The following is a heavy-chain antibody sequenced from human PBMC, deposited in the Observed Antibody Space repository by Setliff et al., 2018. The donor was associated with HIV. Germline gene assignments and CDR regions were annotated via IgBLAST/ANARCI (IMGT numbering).Heavy chain of an antibody. CDR1: GGTFSRDA. Sequence: SVKVSCKASGGTFSRDAISWVRQAPGQGLEWMGGIISMFGTANYAQKFQDRVTMTEDTSSDTAYMEMSGLTSEDTAVYFCSTGWGLYDNRHTAAGYLQHWGQGTLVTVSS. J-gene: IGHJ1*01. D-gene: IGHD3-22*01. V-gene: IGHV1-69*06. CDR3: STGWGLYDNRHTAAGYLQH. CDR2: IISMFGTA.